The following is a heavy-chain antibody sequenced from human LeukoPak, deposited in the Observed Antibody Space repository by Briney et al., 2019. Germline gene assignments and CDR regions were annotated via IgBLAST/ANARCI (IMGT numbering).Heavy chain of an antibody. D-gene: IGHD5-12*01. Sequence: PSETLSLTCTVSGGSISSYYWSWIRQPPGKGLEWIGYIYYSGSTNYNPSLKSRVTISVDTSKNQFSLKLSSVTAADTAVYYCARDIVATSSWFDPWGQGTLVTVSS. CDR1: GGSISSYY. J-gene: IGHJ5*02. CDR2: IYYSGST. CDR3: ARDIVATSSWFDP. V-gene: IGHV4-59*01.